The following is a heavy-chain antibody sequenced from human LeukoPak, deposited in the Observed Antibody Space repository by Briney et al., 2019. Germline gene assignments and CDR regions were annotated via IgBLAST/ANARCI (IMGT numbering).Heavy chain of an antibody. Sequence: GESLKISCKGSGYSFTSYWIGWVRQMPGKGLEWMGIIYPGDSDTRYSPSFQGQVTISADKSISTAYLQWSSLKASDTAMYYCARLVFDRSSGWYNGMDVWGQGTTVTVSS. J-gene: IGHJ6*02. CDR3: ARLVFDRSSGWYNGMDV. CDR2: IYPGDSDT. CDR1: GYSFTSYW. V-gene: IGHV5-51*01. D-gene: IGHD6-19*01.